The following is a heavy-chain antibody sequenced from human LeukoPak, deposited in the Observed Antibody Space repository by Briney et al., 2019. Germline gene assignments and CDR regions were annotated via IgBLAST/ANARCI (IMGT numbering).Heavy chain of an antibody. CDR2: ISSSSSTI. CDR1: GFTFGDYA. Sequence: GGSLRLSCTASGFTFGDYAMSWFRQAPGKGLEWVSYISSSSSTIYYADSVKGRFTISRDNAKNSLYLQMNSLRDEDTAVYYCARDSLTTAILWGQGTLVTVSS. CDR3: ARDSLTTAIL. V-gene: IGHV3-48*02. D-gene: IGHD2-2*02. J-gene: IGHJ4*02.